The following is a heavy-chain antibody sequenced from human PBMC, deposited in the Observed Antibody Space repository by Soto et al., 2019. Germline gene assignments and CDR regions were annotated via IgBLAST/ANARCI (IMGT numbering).Heavy chain of an antibody. CDR2: ITDSGAST. J-gene: IGHJ4*02. CDR1: AFTFNNYG. D-gene: IGHD4-17*01. CDR3: ATAATVVTLYYFDY. V-gene: IGHV3-23*01. Sequence: PGESLRLSCAASAFTFNNYGMSCVRQAPGKGLEWVSAITDSGASTYYADSVKGRFTICRDNCKKTVYLQMNSLRAEVPAVYYCATAATVVTLYYFDYWGKGTLVTV.